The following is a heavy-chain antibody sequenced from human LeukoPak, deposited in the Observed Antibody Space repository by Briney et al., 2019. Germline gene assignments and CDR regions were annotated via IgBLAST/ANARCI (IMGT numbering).Heavy chain of an antibody. CDR2: INPSGGST. Sequence: ASVKVSCKASGYIFTSYYMHWVRQAPGQGLEWMGVINPSGGSTSYAQKFQGRVTMTRDTYTSTVYMEPSSLCSEDTAVYYCAREGPRRDDSSGYYYDPSYYYYMDVWGKGTTVTVSS. CDR3: AREGPRRDDSSGYYYDPSYYYYMDV. D-gene: IGHD3-22*01. J-gene: IGHJ6*03. V-gene: IGHV1-46*01. CDR1: GYIFTSYY.